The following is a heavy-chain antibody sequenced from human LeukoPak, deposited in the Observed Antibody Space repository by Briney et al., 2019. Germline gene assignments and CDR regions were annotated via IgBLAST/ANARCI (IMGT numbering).Heavy chain of an antibody. CDR1: GYTFTSYG. J-gene: IGHJ4*02. V-gene: IGHV1-18*01. Sequence: ASVKVSCKASGYTFTSYGISWVRQAPGQGLEWMGWISAYNGNTNYAQKLQGRVTMTTDTSTSTAYMELRSLRSDDTAVYYCARAGRLGIQLWPLDYWGQGTLVTVSS. CDR3: ARAGRLGIQLWPLDY. D-gene: IGHD5-18*01. CDR2: ISAYNGNT.